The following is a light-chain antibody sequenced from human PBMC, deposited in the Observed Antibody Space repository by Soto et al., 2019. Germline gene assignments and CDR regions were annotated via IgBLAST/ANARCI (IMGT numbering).Light chain of an antibody. V-gene: IGKV1-27*01. CDR3: QKDDDVPYT. CDR2: AAS. Sequence: QMTQSPSSLSASVGDRVTITCRASQSIIRYLGWYQQKQGMPPKLLIYAASTLQSGVPSRFSGSGSGTDFTLSISSLHPEAVATYYCQKDDDVPYTFGQGTKLEIK. CDR1: QSIIRY. J-gene: IGKJ2*01.